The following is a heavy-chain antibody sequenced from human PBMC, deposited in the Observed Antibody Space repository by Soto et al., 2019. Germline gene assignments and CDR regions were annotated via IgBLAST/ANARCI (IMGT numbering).Heavy chain of an antibody. D-gene: IGHD3-10*01. CDR1: GYIFTNYD. J-gene: IGHJ6*02. Sequence: QVQLVQSETEVKKPGASVKVSCKASGYIFTNYDITWVRQAPGQGLEWMGWVSGYTGNTKYAQKFQDRVTMTTDTSTSTVYMELRSLRSDDPAVYYCARVGSAPYYDYGVGVWGQGTTVFVSS. CDR3: ARVGSAPYYDYGVGV. CDR2: VSGYTGNT. V-gene: IGHV1-18*01.